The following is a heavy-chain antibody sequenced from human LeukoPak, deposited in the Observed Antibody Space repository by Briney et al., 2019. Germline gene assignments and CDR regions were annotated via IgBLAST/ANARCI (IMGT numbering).Heavy chain of an antibody. V-gene: IGHV4-59*01. CDR1: GGSISSYY. CDR2: IYYSGST. J-gene: IGHJ4*02. D-gene: IGHD6-19*01. CDR3: ARMGYSSGWYNDY. Sequence: SETLSLTCTVSGGSISSYYWSWIRQPPGKGLAWIGYIYYSGSTNYNPSLKRRVTISVDTSKNQFSLKLSSVTAADTAVYYCARMGYSSGWYNDYWGQGTLVTVSS.